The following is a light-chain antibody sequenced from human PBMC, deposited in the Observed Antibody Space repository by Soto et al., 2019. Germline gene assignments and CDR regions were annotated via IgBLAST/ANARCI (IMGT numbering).Light chain of an antibody. CDR3: QQGYNIPRT. V-gene: IGKV1-5*03. CDR1: QTIDSW. Sequence: DIQMTQSPSTLSASVGDRVTITCRASQTIDSWLAWYQQRPGKPPNLLIYKASTLASGVPSRFSGSGSGTDFALTISSLQPEDFATYYCQQGYNIPRTFGQGTKVDIK. J-gene: IGKJ1*01. CDR2: KAS.